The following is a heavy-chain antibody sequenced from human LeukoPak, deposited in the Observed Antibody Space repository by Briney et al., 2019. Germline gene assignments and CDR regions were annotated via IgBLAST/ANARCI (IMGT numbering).Heavy chain of an antibody. CDR2: INHSGGT. J-gene: IGHJ5*02. CDR1: GGSFSGYY. Sequence: SETLSLTCAVYGGSFSGYYWSWIRQPPGKGLEWIGEINHSGGTNYNPSLKSRVTISVDTSKNQFSLKLSSVTAADTAVYYCASSGGNGDWFDPWGQGTLVTVSS. D-gene: IGHD2-15*01. V-gene: IGHV4-34*01. CDR3: ASSGGNGDWFDP.